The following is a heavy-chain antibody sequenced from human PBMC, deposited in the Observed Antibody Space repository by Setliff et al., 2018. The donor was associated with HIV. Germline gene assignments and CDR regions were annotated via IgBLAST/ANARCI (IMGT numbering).Heavy chain of an antibody. CDR3: ARHNVITYGGLIYDYLYYGLDV. CDR2: IYHSGST. D-gene: IGHD3-16*02. V-gene: IGHV4-38-2*01. J-gene: IGHJ6*02. Sequence: SETLSLTCAVSGYSISSGYYWGWIRQPPGKGLEWIGSIYHSGSTFYNPSLKSRVTILVDTSKNQFSLNLTSVTATDTAVYYCARHNVITYGGLIYDYLYYGLDVWGRGTPVTVSS. CDR1: GYSISSGYY.